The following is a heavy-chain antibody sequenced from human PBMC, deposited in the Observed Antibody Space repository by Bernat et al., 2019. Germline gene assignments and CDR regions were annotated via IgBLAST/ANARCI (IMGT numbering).Heavy chain of an antibody. Sequence: EVQLVESGGGLVKPGGSLRLSCAASGFTFSSYSMNWVRQAPGKGLEWVSSISSSSSYIYYADSVKGRFTISRDNAKNSLYLQMNSLRAEDTAVYYCARTPFGVVREYYFYYWGQGTLVTVSS. D-gene: IGHD3-10*01. CDR1: GFTFSSYS. CDR2: ISSSSSYI. CDR3: ARTPFGVVREYYFYY. J-gene: IGHJ4*02. V-gene: IGHV3-21*01.